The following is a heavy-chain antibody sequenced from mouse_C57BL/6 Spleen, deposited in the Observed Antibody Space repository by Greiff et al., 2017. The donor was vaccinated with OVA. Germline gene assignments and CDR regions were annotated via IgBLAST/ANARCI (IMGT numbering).Heavy chain of an antibody. J-gene: IGHJ2*01. D-gene: IGHD3-2*02. CDR2: IDPSDSYT. CDR1: GYTFTSYW. Sequence: QVQLQQPGAELVKPGASVKLSCKASGYTFTSYWMQWVKQRPGQGLEWIGEIDPSDSYTNYNQKFTGKATLTVDTSSSTAYMQLSSLTSEDSAVYYCARGEAAQATYYFDYWGQGTTLTVSS. CDR3: ARGEAAQATYYFDY. V-gene: IGHV1-50*01.